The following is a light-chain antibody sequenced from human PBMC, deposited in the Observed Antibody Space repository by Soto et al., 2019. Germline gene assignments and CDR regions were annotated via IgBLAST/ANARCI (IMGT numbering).Light chain of an antibody. V-gene: IGLV1-40*01. CDR1: SSNIGAGYD. Sequence: QSVLTQPPSVSGAPGQRVTISCTGSSSNIGAGYDVHWYQQLPGTAPKLLIYGNSNRPSGVPDRFSGSKSGTSASLAITGLQADDEADYYCQSYDSSLSGDVVFGGGTQLTVL. J-gene: IGLJ2*01. CDR3: QSYDSSLSGDVV. CDR2: GNS.